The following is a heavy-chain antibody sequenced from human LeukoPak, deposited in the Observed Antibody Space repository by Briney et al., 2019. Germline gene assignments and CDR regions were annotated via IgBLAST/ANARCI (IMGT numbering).Heavy chain of an antibody. CDR3: ARQRTAMAPFDY. CDR2: ISSSSSYI. D-gene: IGHD5-18*01. J-gene: IGHJ4*02. V-gene: IGHV3-21*01. Sequence: SISSSSSYIYYADSVKGRFTISRDNAKNSLYLQMSSLRAEDTAVYYCARQRTAMAPFDYWGQGTLVTVSS.